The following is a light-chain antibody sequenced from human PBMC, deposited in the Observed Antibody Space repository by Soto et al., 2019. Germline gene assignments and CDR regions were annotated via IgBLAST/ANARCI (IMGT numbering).Light chain of an antibody. V-gene: IGKV1-8*01. CDR2: AAS. CDR1: QGISSY. J-gene: IGKJ5*01. CDR3: QQYYSSLIT. Sequence: AIRMTQSPSSLSASTIDIVTITCRASQGISSYLAWYQQKPGKAPKLLIYAASTLQSGVPSRFSGSGSGTDFTLTISCLQSEDFATYYCQQYYSSLITFGQGTRLEIK.